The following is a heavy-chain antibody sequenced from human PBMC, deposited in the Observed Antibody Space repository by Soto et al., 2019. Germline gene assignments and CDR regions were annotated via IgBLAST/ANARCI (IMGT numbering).Heavy chain of an antibody. V-gene: IGHV1-24*01. D-gene: IGHD6-13*01. J-gene: IGHJ5*02. Sequence: SGNVCFKVSWYTLTELSIRWVRQTPVKGLEWMGGFDPENDETSYAQKFKGRVTLTEDTSTDTAYLELSSLRSEDTAIYYCAKVGRIAAAGTWFDPWGQGTLVTVSS. CDR1: WYTLTELS. CDR3: AKVGRIAAAGTWFDP. CDR2: FDPENDET.